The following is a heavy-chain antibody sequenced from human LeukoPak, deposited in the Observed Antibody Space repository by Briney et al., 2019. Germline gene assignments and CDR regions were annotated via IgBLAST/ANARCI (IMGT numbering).Heavy chain of an antibody. D-gene: IGHD6-19*01. CDR1: AFTFSSYG. J-gene: IGHJ6*02. CDR3: AKDVLRIAVAGTSPRSCMDV. Sequence: GGSLRLSCAASAFTFSSYGMHWVRQAPGKGLEWVAFIRYDGINKYYADSVEGRISISRDNSKNTLYLRMNSLRAEDTAVYYCAKDVLRIAVAGTSPRSCMDVWGQGAAVTISS. CDR2: IRYDGINK. V-gene: IGHV3-30*02.